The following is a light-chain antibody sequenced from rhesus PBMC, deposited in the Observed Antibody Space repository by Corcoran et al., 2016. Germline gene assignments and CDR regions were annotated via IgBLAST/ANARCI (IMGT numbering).Light chain of an antibody. CDR2: HAY. CDR1: QGISNS. V-gene: IGKV1S14*01. J-gene: IGKJ1*01. CDR3: QQYISSPRT. Sequence: DIQMTQSPSSLSASVGDTVTITCRASQGISNSLAWYQEKPGKAPKPLLYHAYNLDSGVPSRFSGSGSGTDFHITISSLQSEDFATYCCQQYISSPRTFGQGTEVEIK.